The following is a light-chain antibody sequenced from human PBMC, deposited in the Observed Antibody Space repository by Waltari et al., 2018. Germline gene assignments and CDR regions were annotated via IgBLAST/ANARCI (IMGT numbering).Light chain of an antibody. V-gene: IGLV3-25*03. J-gene: IGLJ2*01. CDR3: QSADSSGTYVV. CDR2: QDT. Sequence: SYELTQPPSVSVYPGQTDRITCSGDELPQQYAYWYQQQPGQSPVLVIYQDTKWPSVIPERFSGSSSGTTVTLTISGVQAEDEADYYCQSADSSGTYVVFGGGTKLTVL. CDR1: ELPQQY.